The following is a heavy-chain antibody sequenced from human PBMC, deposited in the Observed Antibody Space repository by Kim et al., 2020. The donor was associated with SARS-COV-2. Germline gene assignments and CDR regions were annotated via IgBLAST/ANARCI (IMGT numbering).Heavy chain of an antibody. CDR2: IKQDGSEK. CDR1: GFTFSSYW. J-gene: IGHJ6*02. D-gene: IGHD5-18*01. CDR3: AREAHSRYSYGFDYYYYYGMDV. Sequence: GGSLRLSCAASGFTFSSYWMSWVRQAPGKGLEWVANIKQDGSEKYYVDSVKGRFTISRDNAKNSLYLQMNSLRAEDTAVYYCAREAHSRYSYGFDYYYYYGMDVWGQGTTVTVSS. V-gene: IGHV3-7*01.